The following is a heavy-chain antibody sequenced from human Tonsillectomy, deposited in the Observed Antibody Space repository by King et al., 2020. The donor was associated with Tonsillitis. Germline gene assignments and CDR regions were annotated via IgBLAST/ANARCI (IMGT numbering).Heavy chain of an antibody. J-gene: IGHJ6*03. V-gene: IGHV3-23*04. D-gene: IGHD2-8*02. CDR1: GFTFSNYA. Sequence: VQLVESGGGLVQPGGSLRLSCAASGFTFSNYAMTCVRQAPGKGLEWVSSISGNSGSTYYADSVKGRFTIPRDNSKNTLYLQMNSLRADDTAVYYCAKATTTGGRGYYMDVWGKGTTVTVSS. CDR3: AKATTTGGRGYYMDV. CDR2: ISGNSGST.